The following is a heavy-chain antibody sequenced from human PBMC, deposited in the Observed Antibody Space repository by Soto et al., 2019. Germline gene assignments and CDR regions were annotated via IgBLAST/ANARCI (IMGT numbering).Heavy chain of an antibody. D-gene: IGHD3-3*01. CDR1: GFTFSSYA. V-gene: IGHV3-30-3*01. CDR3: AREYDFWSGYSMNYYYGMDV. CDR2: ISYDGSNK. Sequence: GGSLRLSCAASGFTFSSYAMHWVRQAPGKGLEWVAVISYDGSNKYYADSVKGRFTISRDNSKNTLYLQMNSLRAEDTAVYYCAREYDFWSGYSMNYYYGMDVWGQGTTVTVSS. J-gene: IGHJ6*02.